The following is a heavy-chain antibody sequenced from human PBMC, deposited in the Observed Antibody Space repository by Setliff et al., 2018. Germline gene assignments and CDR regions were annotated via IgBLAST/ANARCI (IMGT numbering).Heavy chain of an antibody. V-gene: IGHV1-18*01. CDR1: GYTFTRYG. CDR2: ISAYNGNT. CDR3: ARVNPTMITFGGVIVIWFDP. D-gene: IGHD3-16*02. J-gene: IGHJ5*02. Sequence: GASVKVSCKASGYTFTRYGISWVRQAPGQGLEWMGWISAYNGNTNYAQKLQGRVTITTDTSTSTAYMELRSLRSDDTAVYYCARVNPTMITFGGVIVIWFDPWGQGTLVTVSS.